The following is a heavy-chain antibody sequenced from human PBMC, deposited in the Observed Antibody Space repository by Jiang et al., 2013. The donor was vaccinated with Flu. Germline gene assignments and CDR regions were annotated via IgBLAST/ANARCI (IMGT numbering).Heavy chain of an antibody. V-gene: IGHV5-51*01. D-gene: IGHD3-3*01. CDR1: RYSFTSYW. CDR2: IYPGDSDT. J-gene: IGHJ5*02. CDR3: ARRGSPIFGVVNNWFDP. Sequence: GAEVKKPGESLKISCKGSRYSFTSYWIGWVRQMPGKGLEWMGIIYPGDSDTRYSPSFQGQVTISADKSISTAYLQWSSLKASDTAMYYCARRGSPIFGVVNNWFDPGAREPWSPS.